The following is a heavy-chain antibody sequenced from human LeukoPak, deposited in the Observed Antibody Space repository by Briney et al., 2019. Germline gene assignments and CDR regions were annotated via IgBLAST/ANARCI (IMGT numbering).Heavy chain of an antibody. J-gene: IGHJ3*02. CDR1: GLTFSTYG. CDR2: IWYDGINK. CDR3: AAYRDAFDI. V-gene: IGHV3-33*01. Sequence: GGSLRLSCAASGLTFSTYGMHWVRQAPGKGLEWVAVIWYDGINKNYADSVEGRFTTSRDNSKNTLYLQMNSLRAEDTAVYYCAAYRDAFDIWGQGTMVTVSS.